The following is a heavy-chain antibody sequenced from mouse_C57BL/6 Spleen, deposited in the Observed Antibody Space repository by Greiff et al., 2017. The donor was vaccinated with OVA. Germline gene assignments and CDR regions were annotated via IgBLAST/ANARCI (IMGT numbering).Heavy chain of an antibody. Sequence: EVKLMESGAELVKPGASVKLSCTASGFNIKDYYMHWVKQRTEQGLEWIGRIDPEDGETKYAPNFQGKATITADTSSNTAYLQLSSLTSEDTAVYYCARRGAYAMDYWGQGTSVTVSS. J-gene: IGHJ4*01. CDR3: ARRGAYAMDY. V-gene: IGHV14-2*01. CDR1: GFNIKDYY. CDR2: IDPEDGET.